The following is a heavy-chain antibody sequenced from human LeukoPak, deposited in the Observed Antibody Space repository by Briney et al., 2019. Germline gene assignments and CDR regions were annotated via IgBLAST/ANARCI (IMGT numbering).Heavy chain of an antibody. D-gene: IGHD6-19*01. CDR3: WYDGY. J-gene: IGHJ4*02. Sequence: PGGSLRLSCAASGFTFSSYAMHWVRQAPGKGLEWVAVISYDGSNKYYADSVKGRFTISRDISKNTLYLQMNSLRAKDTAVYSGWYDGYWGQGTLVTVSS. V-gene: IGHV3-30-3*01. CDR2: ISYDGSNK. CDR1: GFTFSSYA.